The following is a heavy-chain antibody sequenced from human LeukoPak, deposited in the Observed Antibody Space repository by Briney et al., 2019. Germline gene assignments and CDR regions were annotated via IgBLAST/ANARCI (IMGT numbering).Heavy chain of an antibody. V-gene: IGHV1-8*01. Sequence: ASVKVSCKASGYTLASCDINWVRQATGQGLEWMGWMNPNSGNTGYAQKFQGRVTMTRNTSISTAYMELSSLRSEDTAVYYCARGLTWLGDASTNDYWGQGTLVTVSS. CDR3: ARGLTWLGDASTNDY. D-gene: IGHD6-19*01. CDR2: MNPNSGNT. J-gene: IGHJ4*02. CDR1: GYTLASCD.